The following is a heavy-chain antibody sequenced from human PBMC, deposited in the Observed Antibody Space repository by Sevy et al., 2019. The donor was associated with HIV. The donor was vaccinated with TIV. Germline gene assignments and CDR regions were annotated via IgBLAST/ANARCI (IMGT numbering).Heavy chain of an antibody. J-gene: IGHJ3*02. V-gene: IGHV6-1*01. D-gene: IGHD3-22*01. CDR3: ARDRCYDSSGYYMGAFDI. Sequence: SQTLSLTCAISGDSVSSNSAAWNWIRQSPSRGLEWLGRTYYRSKWYNDYAVSVKSRITINPDTSKNQFSLQLNSVTPEDTAVYYCARDRCYDSSGYYMGAFDIWGQGTMVTVSS. CDR1: GDSVSSNSAA. CDR2: TYYRSKWYN.